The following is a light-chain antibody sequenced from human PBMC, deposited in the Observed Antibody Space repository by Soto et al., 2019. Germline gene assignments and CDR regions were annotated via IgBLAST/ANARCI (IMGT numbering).Light chain of an antibody. V-gene: IGLV2-11*01. Sequence: QSVLTQPRSVSGSPGQSVTISCTGTSSDVGGYNYVSWYQQHPGKAPKLMIYDVSKRPSGVPDRFSGSKSGNTASLTISGLQAEDEADSYCCSYAGNVVFGGGTKHTVL. CDR2: DVS. CDR1: SSDVGGYNY. CDR3: CSYAGNVV. J-gene: IGLJ2*01.